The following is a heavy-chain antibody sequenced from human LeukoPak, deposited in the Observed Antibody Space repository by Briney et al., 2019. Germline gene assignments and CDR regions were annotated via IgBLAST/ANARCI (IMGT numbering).Heavy chain of an antibody. CDR2: IYWSGST. J-gene: IGHJ5*02. D-gene: IGHD3-9*01. CDR3: ARAGYYYTSGWFDP. Sequence: PSETLSLTCTVSGGSISSADYYWSWIRQPPGKGLEWIGYIYWSGSTYYNPSLKSRVTISLDTSKNQFSLKLSAVTAADTAVYYCARAGYYYTSGWFDPWGQGTLVTASS. V-gene: IGHV4-30-4*01. CDR1: GGSISSADYY.